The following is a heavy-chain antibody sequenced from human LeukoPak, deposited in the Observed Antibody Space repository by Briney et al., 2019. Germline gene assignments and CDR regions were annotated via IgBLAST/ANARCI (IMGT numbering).Heavy chain of an antibody. CDR2: FSWDGGST. CDR3: AKDRYYYGSGSYYKPYYYYGMDV. V-gene: IGHV3-43D*04. J-gene: IGHJ6*04. D-gene: IGHD3-10*01. Sequence: GGSLRLSCAASGFTFDDYAMHWVRQAPGQGLEWVSLFSWDGGSTYYADSVKGRFTISRDNSKNSLYLQMNSLRAEDTALYYCAKDRYYYGSGSYYKPYYYYGMDVWGKGTTVTVSS. CDR1: GFTFDDYA.